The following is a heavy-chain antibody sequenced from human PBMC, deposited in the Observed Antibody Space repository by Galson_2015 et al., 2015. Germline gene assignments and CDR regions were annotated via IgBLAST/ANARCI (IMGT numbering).Heavy chain of an antibody. CDR3: ARERRAAAGTLDY. CDR1: GYTFTSYY. CDR2: INPSGGST. V-gene: IGHV1-46*01. D-gene: IGHD6-13*01. J-gene: IGHJ4*02. Sequence: SVKVSCKASGYTFTSYYMHWVRQAPGQGLEWMGIINPSGGSTSYAQKFQGRVTMTRDTSTSTVYMELSSLRSKDTAVYYCARERRAAAGTLDYWGQGTLVTVSS.